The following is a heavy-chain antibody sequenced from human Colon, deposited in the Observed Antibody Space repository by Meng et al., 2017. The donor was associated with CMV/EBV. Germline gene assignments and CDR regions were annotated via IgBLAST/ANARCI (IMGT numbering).Heavy chain of an antibody. CDR1: GYTFTSYY. CDR3: ARVRFLEWTTLFAGYYYGMDV. J-gene: IGHJ6*02. CDR2: INPSGGST. V-gene: IGHV1-46*01. D-gene: IGHD3-3*01. Sequence: ASVKVSCKASGYTFTSYYMHWVRQAPGQGLEWMGIINPSGGSTSYAQKFQGRVTMTRDTSTSTVYMELSSLRSEDTAVYYCARVRFLEWTTLFAGYYYGMDVWGQGTTVTVSS.